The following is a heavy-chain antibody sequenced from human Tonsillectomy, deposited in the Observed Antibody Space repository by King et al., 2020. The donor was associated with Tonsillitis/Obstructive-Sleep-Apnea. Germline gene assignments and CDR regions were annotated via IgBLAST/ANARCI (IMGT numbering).Heavy chain of an antibody. V-gene: IGHV4-34*12. CDR3: ARDNIVVVSGAIPSYLDY. Sequence: VQLQQWGAGLLKPSETLSLTCAVYGGSFSDYYWSWIRQPPGGGLGWFGKFIHVGATTYTPSIKIRVTISLDTSKNQVSLKLSSVTAADTAVYYCARDNIVVVSGAIPSYLDYWGQGTLVTVTS. J-gene: IGHJ4*02. CDR2: FIHVGAT. CDR1: GGSFSDYY. D-gene: IGHD2-2*01.